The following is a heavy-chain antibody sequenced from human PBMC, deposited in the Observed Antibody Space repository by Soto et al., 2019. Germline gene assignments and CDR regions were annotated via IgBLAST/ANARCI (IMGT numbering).Heavy chain of an antibody. V-gene: IGHV4-34*01. CDR1: GGSVSGYY. CDR2: INHSGST. CDR3: ARETRYSRGSEPNWFDP. D-gene: IGHD6-19*01. Sequence: PSGTLSLTCAVDGGSVSGYYVSWIRQPPGKGLEWMGEINHSGSTNYNPSLKSRVTISVDTSKNQFSLKLSSVTAADTAVYYCARETRYSRGSEPNWFDPWGQGTLVTVSS. J-gene: IGHJ5*02.